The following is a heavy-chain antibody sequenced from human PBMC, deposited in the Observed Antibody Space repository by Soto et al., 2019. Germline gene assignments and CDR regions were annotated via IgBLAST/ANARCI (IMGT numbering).Heavy chain of an antibody. V-gene: IGHV3-48*03. J-gene: IGHJ4*02. Sequence: EVQLVESGGGLVQPGGSLRLSCAASGFTFSSYEMNWVRQAPGKGLAWVSYISSSGSTIYYADSVKGRFTISRDNAKNSLYLQMNRLRAEDTAVYYCARAKGYGGNPVDYWGQGTLVTVSS. D-gene: IGHD2-15*01. CDR2: ISSSGSTI. CDR1: GFTFSSYE. CDR3: ARAKGYGGNPVDY.